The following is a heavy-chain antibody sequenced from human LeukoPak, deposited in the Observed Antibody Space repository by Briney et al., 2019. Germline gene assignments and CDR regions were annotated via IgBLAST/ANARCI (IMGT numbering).Heavy chain of an antibody. J-gene: IGHJ4*02. CDR1: GFTFSSYW. D-gene: IGHD5-24*01. Sequence: PGGSLRLSCALSGFTFSSYWMSWVRQAPGKGREWVANINQDGSEKYYVDSVKGRFTISRDNAKNSLYLQMNSLRAEDTAIYYCTRVGYIDEGIDYWGQGTLVTVSS. CDR3: TRVGYIDEGIDY. V-gene: IGHV3-7*04. CDR2: INQDGSEK.